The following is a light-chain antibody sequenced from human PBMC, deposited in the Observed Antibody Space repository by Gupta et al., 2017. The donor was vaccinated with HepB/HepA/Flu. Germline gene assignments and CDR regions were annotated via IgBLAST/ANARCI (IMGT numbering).Light chain of an antibody. CDR1: QSLRYSNGNTY. CDR3: MQALHSPFA. V-gene: IGKV2-28*01. J-gene: IGKJ1*01. Sequence: DVVLTQSPLSLPVSLGEPASMSCRSNQSLRYSNGNTYLDWYLQKPGQSPHLLIFLASSRASGVPDRFSGFGSGTDFTLKISRVEAEDVGIYYCMQALHSPFAFGDGTKVEIK. CDR2: LAS.